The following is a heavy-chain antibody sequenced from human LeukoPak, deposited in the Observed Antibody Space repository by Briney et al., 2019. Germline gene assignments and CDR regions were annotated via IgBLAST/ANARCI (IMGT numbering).Heavy chain of an antibody. D-gene: IGHD1-26*01. CDR2: ISGSGGST. V-gene: IGHV3-23*01. Sequence: GGSLRLSCAASGFTFDDYAMHCVRQAPGKGLEWVSAISGSGGSTYYADSVKGRFTISRDNSKNTLYLQMNSLRAEDTAVYYCAKVVSWWEDAFDIWGQGTMVTVSS. CDR1: GFTFDDYA. CDR3: AKVVSWWEDAFDI. J-gene: IGHJ3*02.